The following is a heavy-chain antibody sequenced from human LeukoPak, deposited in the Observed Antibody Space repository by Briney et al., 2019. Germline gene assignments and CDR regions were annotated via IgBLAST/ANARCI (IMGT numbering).Heavy chain of an antibody. D-gene: IGHD6-19*01. J-gene: IGHJ3*02. CDR3: ARHIKQWLVRTAFDI. CDR1: GGSFSGYY. Sequence: SETLSLTCAVYGGSFSGYYWSWIRQPPGKGLEWIGEINHSGSTNYNPSLKSRVTISVDTSKNQFSLKLSSVTAADTAVYYCARHIKQWLVRTAFDIWGQGTMVTVSS. CDR2: INHSGST. V-gene: IGHV4-34*01.